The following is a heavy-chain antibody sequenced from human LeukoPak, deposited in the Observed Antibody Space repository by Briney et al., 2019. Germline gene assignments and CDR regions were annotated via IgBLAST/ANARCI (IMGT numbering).Heavy chain of an antibody. J-gene: IGHJ6*02. CDR2: MNPNSGNT. CDR1: GYTFTSYD. CDR3: ARRGDIVVVLTYYYGMDV. D-gene: IGHD2-2*01. Sequence: ASVKASCKASGYTFTSYDINWVRQATGQGLEWMGWMNPNSGNTGYAQKFQGRVTMTRNTSISTAYMELSSLRSEDTAVYYCARRGDIVVVLTYYYGMDVWGQGTTVTVSS. V-gene: IGHV1-8*01.